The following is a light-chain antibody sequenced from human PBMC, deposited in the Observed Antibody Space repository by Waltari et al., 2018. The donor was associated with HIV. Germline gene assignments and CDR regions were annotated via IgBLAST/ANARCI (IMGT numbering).Light chain of an antibody. J-gene: IGKJ1*01. CDR1: QSVLHNSNNKSY. CDR3: QQCDSTPPP. CDR2: WAA. Sequence: DIVMTQSPDSLGVSLGERATINCKSSQSVLHNSNNKSYIAWYQQKPGQPPKLLLYWAATRESGFPDRFIGSGSRTNLTLTISSLQAQGGSVFYCQQCDSTPPPFGQWTNVEI. V-gene: IGKV4-1*01.